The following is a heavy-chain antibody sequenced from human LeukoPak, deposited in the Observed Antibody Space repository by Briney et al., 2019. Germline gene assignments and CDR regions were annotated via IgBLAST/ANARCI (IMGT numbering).Heavy chain of an antibody. CDR2: ISYDGSNK. Sequence: GGSLRLSCAASGFTFSSYGMHWVRQAPGRGLEWVAVISYDGSNKYYADSVKGRFTISRDNSKNTLYLQMNSLRAEDTAVYYCATMVRGLPDYWGQGTLVTVSS. CDR1: GFTFSSYG. V-gene: IGHV3-30*03. J-gene: IGHJ4*02. CDR3: ATMVRGLPDY. D-gene: IGHD3-10*01.